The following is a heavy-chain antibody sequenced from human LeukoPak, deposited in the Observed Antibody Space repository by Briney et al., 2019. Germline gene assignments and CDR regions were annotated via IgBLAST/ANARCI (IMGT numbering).Heavy chain of an antibody. V-gene: IGHV4-39*01. CDR1: GGSISSSSYY. D-gene: IGHD2-2*01. Sequence: SETLSLTCTVSGGSISSSSYYWGWNRQTPGKGLEWIGTMYYSGSTYYSPSLKGRVTISVDTSKNQFSLYLNSVTAADTAVYYCARHRVPAADDAFDVWGQGTMVTVSS. CDR3: ARHRVPAADDAFDV. J-gene: IGHJ3*01. CDR2: MYYSGST.